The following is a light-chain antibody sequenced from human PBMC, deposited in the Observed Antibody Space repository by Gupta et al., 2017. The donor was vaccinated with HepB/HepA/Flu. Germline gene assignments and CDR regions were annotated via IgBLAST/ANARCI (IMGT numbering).Light chain of an antibody. CDR1: QSVLYSSSSKNY. V-gene: IGKV4-1*01. Sequence: DIVMTPSPDSLAVSLGERATINCKSSQSVLYSSSSKNYLPCYQQKPGQPPKLLIYWASTRGSGVPDRFSGSGSGTDFTLTISSLQAEDVALYYCQQYYSTLFTFGPGTKVDIK. CDR3: QQYYSTLFT. CDR2: WAS. J-gene: IGKJ3*01.